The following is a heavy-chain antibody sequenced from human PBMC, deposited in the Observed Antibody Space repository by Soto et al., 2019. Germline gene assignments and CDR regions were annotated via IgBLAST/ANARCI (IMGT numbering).Heavy chain of an antibody. CDR1: GGTFSSYA. Sequence: QGQLVQSGAEVKKPGSSVKVSCKASGGTFSSYAISWVRQAPGQGLEWMGGIIPIFGTANYAQKFQGSVTIPAYESTITAYMELSSLRSEDTAVYYCARIRIVGGPTGYYYYGMDVWGQGTTVTVSS. D-gene: IGHD1-26*01. CDR3: ARIRIVGGPTGYYYYGMDV. V-gene: IGHV1-69*01. CDR2: IIPIFGTA. J-gene: IGHJ6*02.